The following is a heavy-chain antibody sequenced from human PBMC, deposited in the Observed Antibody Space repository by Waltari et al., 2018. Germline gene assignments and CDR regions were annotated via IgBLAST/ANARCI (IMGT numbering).Heavy chain of an antibody. Sequence: QVQVEQSGSEVKRPGASVRVSCTVPGYTLAGLSIDWVRQVPAKGLEWMGRLERGDGETTYAQHFQGRRTVTEDTSTNTAYMGLRTLVSDDTAVYFCHLTGRNIVLAGGSPSFYSYMDVWGRGTTVTVS. CDR3: HLTGRNIVLAGGSPSFYSYMDV. CDR2: LERGDGET. D-gene: IGHD2-15*01. CDR1: GYTLAGLS. J-gene: IGHJ6*03. V-gene: IGHV1-24*01.